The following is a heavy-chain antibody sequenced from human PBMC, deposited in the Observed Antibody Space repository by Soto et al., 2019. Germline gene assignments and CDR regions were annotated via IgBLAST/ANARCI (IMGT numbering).Heavy chain of an antibody. D-gene: IGHD6-19*01. CDR2: ISASNGNT. J-gene: IGHJ4*02. Sequence: PGGSLRLSCAAPGFTFSSYAMSWVRQAPGKGLEWVSVISASNGNTYYADSVKGRFTISRDNSKNTLYLQMNSLRADDTAVYYCAKDPHASVAGIGYWGQGTLVTVSS. CDR1: GFTFSSYA. CDR3: AKDPHASVAGIGY. V-gene: IGHV3-23*01.